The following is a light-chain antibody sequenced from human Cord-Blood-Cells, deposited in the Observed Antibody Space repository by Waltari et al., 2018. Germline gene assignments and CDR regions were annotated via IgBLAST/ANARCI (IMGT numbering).Light chain of an antibody. Sequence: QSALTQPPSVPGSPGQSGTISCPGTSSDVGSYNRVTWYQQPPGTGPKLMIYEVSNRPSGVPDRFSGSKSGNTASLTISGLQAEDEADYYCSSYTSSSTVVFGGGTKLTVL. CDR3: SSYTSSSTVV. J-gene: IGLJ2*01. CDR2: EVS. CDR1: SSDVGSYNR. V-gene: IGLV2-18*02.